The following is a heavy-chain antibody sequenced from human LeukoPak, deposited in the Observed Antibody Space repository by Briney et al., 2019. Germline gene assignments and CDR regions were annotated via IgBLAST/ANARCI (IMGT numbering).Heavy chain of an antibody. D-gene: IGHD3-22*01. J-gene: IGHJ6*02. CDR3: ARGLEYYYDSSGYYYPWVYYYGMDV. CDR1: GFTVSSNY. CDR2: IYSGGST. V-gene: IGHV3-53*01. Sequence: GGSLRLSCAASGFTVSSNYMSWVRQAPGKGLEWVSVIYSGGSTYYADSVKGRFTISRDNSKNTLYLQMNSLRAEDTAVYYCARGLEYYYDSSGYYYPWVYYYGMDVWGQGTTVTVSS.